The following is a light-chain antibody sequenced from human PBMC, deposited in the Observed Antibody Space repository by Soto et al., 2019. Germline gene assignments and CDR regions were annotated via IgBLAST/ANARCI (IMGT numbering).Light chain of an antibody. Sequence: QSALTQSPSASGTPGQRVSISCSGSTSNIGTNTVSWYQHVPGTAPKLLLSGPSHRPSGVPERLFGSKSGTSASLAIVGLQAEDEGDYYCQSYDTGLVGLIFGAGTKLTVL. CDR2: GPS. CDR3: QSYDTGLVGLI. CDR1: TSNIGTNT. J-gene: IGLJ2*01. V-gene: IGLV1-44*01.